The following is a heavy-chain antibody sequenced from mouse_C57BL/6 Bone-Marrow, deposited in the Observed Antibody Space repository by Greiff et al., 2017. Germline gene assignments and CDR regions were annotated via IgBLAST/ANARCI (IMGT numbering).Heavy chain of an antibody. V-gene: IGHV5-2*01. CDR1: EYEFPSHD. J-gene: IGHJ3*01. CDR3: ARGGYGNYAAY. D-gene: IGHD2-1*01. Sequence: EVKLMESGGGLVQPGESLKLSCESNEYEFPSHDMSWVRKTPEKRLELVAAINSDGGSTYYPDTMERRFIISRDNTKKTLYLQMSRLRSEDTALYYCARGGYGNYAAYWGQGTLVTVSA. CDR2: INSDGGST.